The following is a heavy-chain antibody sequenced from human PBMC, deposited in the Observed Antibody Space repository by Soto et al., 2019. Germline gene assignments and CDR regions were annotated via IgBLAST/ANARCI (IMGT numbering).Heavy chain of an antibody. CDR2: IIPILGIA. J-gene: IGHJ4*02. Sequence: QVQLVQSGAEVKKPGSSVKVSCKASGGTFSSYTISWVRQAPGQGLEWMGRIIPILGIANYAQKFQGRVTITADKSTSTAYMELSSLSSEDTAVYYCASEVGIAVAGNFDYWGQGTLVTVSS. D-gene: IGHD6-19*01. V-gene: IGHV1-69*02. CDR3: ASEVGIAVAGNFDY. CDR1: GGTFSSYT.